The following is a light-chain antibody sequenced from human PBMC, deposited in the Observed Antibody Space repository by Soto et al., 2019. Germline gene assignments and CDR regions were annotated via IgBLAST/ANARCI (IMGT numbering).Light chain of an antibody. CDR1: QRVSSN. V-gene: IGKV3-15*01. Sequence: EVVMTQSPATLSVSPGERATLSCRASQRVSSNLAWDQQKPGQAPRLLIYCASTRATGLPARFSGSGSGTEFTLTISSLQSEDFAVYYCQQYNNWPYTFGQGTKLDIK. J-gene: IGKJ2*01. CDR3: QQYNNWPYT. CDR2: CAS.